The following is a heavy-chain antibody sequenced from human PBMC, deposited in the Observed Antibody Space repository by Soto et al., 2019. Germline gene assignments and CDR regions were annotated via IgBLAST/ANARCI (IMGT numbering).Heavy chain of an antibody. CDR3: AKDRADDYGSTGYPLEY. CDR2: IKKDGSET. V-gene: IGHV3-7*03. J-gene: IGHJ4*02. D-gene: IGHD3-22*01. Sequence: DVQLVESGGGFVQPGGSLRLSCAASGFTFDSYWMSWVRQAPGKGLEGVANIKKDGSETYYVDSVKGRFTLSRDYAKRSLFLNMRSLRAEDAAVYYCAKDRADDYGSTGYPLEYWGQGTLVTVSS. CDR1: GFTFDSYW.